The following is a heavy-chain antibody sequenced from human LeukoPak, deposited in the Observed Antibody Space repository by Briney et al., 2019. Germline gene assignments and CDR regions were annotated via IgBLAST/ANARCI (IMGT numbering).Heavy chain of an antibody. CDR3: ATDHHYCSSTSCYSWFDP. V-gene: IGHV1-24*01. D-gene: IGHD2-2*02. J-gene: IGHJ5*02. CDR1: GYTLTELS. Sequence: ASVKVSCKVSGYTLTELSMHWVRQAPGKGLEWMGGFDPEDGETIYAQKFQGRVIMTEDTSTDTAYMELSSLRSEDTAVYYCATDHHYCSSTSCYSWFDPWGQGTLVTVSS. CDR2: FDPEDGET.